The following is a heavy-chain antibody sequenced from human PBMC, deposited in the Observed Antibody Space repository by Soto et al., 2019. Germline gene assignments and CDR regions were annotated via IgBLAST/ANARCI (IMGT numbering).Heavy chain of an antibody. J-gene: IGHJ4*01. CDR2: IDTSGST. CDR3: ARGLGGYDQQCGY. D-gene: IGHD3-3*01. CDR1: GGSINNDY. Sequence: SEALALACTVSGGSINNDYGSWIRQHAGKGLEWIGRIDTSGSTNYNPSLKSRVTMSVDTSNTQFSLKLSSVPAADTAVYYCARGLGGYDQQCGYW. V-gene: IGHV4-4*07.